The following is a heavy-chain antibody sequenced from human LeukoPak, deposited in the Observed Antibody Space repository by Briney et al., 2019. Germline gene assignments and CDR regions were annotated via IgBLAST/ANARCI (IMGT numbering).Heavy chain of an antibody. CDR1: GGSITSYY. CDR2: IYYSGST. D-gene: IGHD3-10*01. J-gene: IGHJ5*02. CDR3: ARQTRKLLWFGELLHWFDP. Sequence: SETLSLTCTVSGGSITSYYWSWIRQPPGKGLEWIGYIYYSGSTNYNPSLKSRVTISIDTSRNQVSLKLNSVTAADTAVYYCARQTRKLLWFGELLHWFDPWGQGTLVTVSS. V-gene: IGHV4-59*01.